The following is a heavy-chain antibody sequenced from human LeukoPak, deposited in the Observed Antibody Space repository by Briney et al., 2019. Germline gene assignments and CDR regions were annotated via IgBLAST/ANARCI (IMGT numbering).Heavy chain of an antibody. D-gene: IGHD4-17*01. CDR2: MRSNGGST. Sequence: GGSLRLSCAPSGFTFSSYAMHWVRQAPGKGLEYVSAMRSNGGSTYYANSVKGRFTISRDNSKNTLYLQMGSLRAEDMDVYYCARDPYGDSRGYYYYMDVWGKGTTVTVSS. J-gene: IGHJ6*03. CDR3: ARDPYGDSRGYYYYMDV. V-gene: IGHV3-64*01. CDR1: GFTFSSYA.